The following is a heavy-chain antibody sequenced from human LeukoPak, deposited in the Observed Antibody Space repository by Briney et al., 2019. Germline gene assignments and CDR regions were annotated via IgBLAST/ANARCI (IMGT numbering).Heavy chain of an antibody. CDR3: ARAVREVHGTWSYYFDY. CDR1: GYTFTSYY. Sequence: ASVKVSCKASGYTFTSYYTHWVRQAPGQGLEWMGIINPSGGSTSYAQNFLGRVTMTRNTSINTAYMELSSLTSEDTAVYFCARAVREVHGTWSYYFDYWGQGTLVPVSS. V-gene: IGHV1-46*01. D-gene: IGHD2-15*01. CDR2: INPSGGST. J-gene: IGHJ4*02.